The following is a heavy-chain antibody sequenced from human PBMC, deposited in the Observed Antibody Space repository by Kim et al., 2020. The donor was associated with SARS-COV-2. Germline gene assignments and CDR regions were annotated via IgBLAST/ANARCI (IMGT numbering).Heavy chain of an antibody. CDR1: GFTFSSYA. D-gene: IGHD3-22*01. Sequence: GGSLRLSCAASGFTFSSYAMSWVRQAPGKGLEWVSAISGSGGSTYYADSVKGRFTISRDNSKNTLYLQMNSLRAEDTAVYYCATKPNRGWLWGYFDYWGQGTLVTVSS. V-gene: IGHV3-23*01. CDR3: ATKPNRGWLWGYFDY. J-gene: IGHJ4*02. CDR2: ISGSGGST.